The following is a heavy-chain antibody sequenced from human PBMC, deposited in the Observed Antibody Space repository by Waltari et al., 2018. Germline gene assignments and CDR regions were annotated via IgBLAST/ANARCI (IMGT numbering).Heavy chain of an antibody. J-gene: IGHJ4*02. CDR2: INGDGSEK. D-gene: IGHD4-17*01. V-gene: IGHV3-7*04. Sequence: EVQLVESGGGLVQPGGSLSVSCAASGFTFSSHWMTWVRQAPGKGLEWVANINGDGSEKYYVDSVKARFTISRDNAKNSLYLQMDSLRAEDTAVYYCARADYGGTADFDYWGQGTLVTVSS. CDR1: GFTFSSHW. CDR3: ARADYGGTADFDY.